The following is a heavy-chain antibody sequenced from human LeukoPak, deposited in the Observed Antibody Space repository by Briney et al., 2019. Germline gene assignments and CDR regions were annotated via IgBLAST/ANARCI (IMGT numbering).Heavy chain of an antibody. CDR3: ARYVYGAVAVTGYDY. J-gene: IGHJ4*02. V-gene: IGHV4-34*01. D-gene: IGHD6-19*01. Sequence: SETLSLTCAVYGGSFNGYYRSWIRQPPGKGLEWIGEINHSGSTNYNPSLKSRVTISVDTSKNQFSLKLSSVTAADTAVYYCARYVYGAVAVTGYDYWGQGTLVTVSS. CDR2: INHSGST. CDR1: GGSFNGYY.